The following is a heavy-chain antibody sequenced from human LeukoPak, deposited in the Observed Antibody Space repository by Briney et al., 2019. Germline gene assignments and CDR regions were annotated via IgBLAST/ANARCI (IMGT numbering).Heavy chain of an antibody. CDR2: IYHSGST. V-gene: IGHV4-30-2*01. Sequence: SQTLSLTCTVSGGSISSGDYYWRWIRQPPGKGLEWIGYIYHSGSTYYNPSLKSRVTISVDRSKNQFSLKLSSVTAADTAVYYCARAPRRDGYYFDYWGQGTLVTVSS. CDR3: ARAPRRDGYYFDY. J-gene: IGHJ4*02. CDR1: GGSISSGDYY. D-gene: IGHD5-24*01.